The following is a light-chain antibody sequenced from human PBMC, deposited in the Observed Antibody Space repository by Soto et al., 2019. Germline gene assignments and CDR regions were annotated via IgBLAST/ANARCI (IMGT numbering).Light chain of an antibody. J-gene: IGKJ4*01. CDR1: QSVRSN. Sequence: EIVMTQSPGTRSLSPGERATLSCSATQSVRSNLVWYRQKPGQAPRLLMYGASTRATGIPARFSGSGSGTEFTLTISNLQSEEFAVYYCQQYSNWPHTFGGGTKVEIK. V-gene: IGKV3-15*01. CDR2: GAS. CDR3: QQYSNWPHT.